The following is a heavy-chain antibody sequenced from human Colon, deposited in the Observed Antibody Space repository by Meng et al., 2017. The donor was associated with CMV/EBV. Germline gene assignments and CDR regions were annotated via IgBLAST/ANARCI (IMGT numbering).Heavy chain of an antibody. V-gene: IGHV3-30*03. CDR3: ARDYWALDVSHFDT. CDR1: GFNFNSHG. CDR2: VSSDGINM. D-gene: IGHD3-9*01. Sequence: GGSLRLSCAASGFNFNSHGMHWVRQAPGKGLEWVAFVSSDGINMYYVDSVKGRFTISRDNSKSTLYLQMNSLRTEDTAVYYCARDYWALDVSHFDTWGQGVLVTASS. J-gene: IGHJ5*02.